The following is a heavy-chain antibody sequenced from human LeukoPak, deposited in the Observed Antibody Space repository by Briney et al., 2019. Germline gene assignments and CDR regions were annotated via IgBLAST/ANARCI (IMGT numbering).Heavy chain of an antibody. J-gene: IGHJ1*01. D-gene: IGHD4-17*01. CDR1: GFTFSSYG. CDR3: ARDSPYGDPTRSAEYFQH. CDR2: IRYDGSNK. V-gene: IGHV3-30*02. Sequence: GGSLRLSCAASGFTFSSYGMHWVRQAPGKGLEWVAFIRYDGSNKYYADSVKGRFTISRDNSKNTLYLQMNSLRAEDTAVYYCARDSPYGDPTRSAEYFQHWGQGTLVTVSS.